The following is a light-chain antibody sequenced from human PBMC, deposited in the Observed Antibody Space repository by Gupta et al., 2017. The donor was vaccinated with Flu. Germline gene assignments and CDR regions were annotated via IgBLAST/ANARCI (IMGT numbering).Light chain of an antibody. Sequence: DVQMTQSPSTLSASVGDRVTITCRASQNIRSWLAWHQQKPGQAPKLLISKASNLESEVPSRFNGSGSGTEFTLTISGLQPDDFATYFCQQDYSYLTFGQGTKVEIK. J-gene: IGKJ1*01. CDR3: QQDYSYLT. CDR1: QNIRSW. CDR2: KAS. V-gene: IGKV1-5*03.